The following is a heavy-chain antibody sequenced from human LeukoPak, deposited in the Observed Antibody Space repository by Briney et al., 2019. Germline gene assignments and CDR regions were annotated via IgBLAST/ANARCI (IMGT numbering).Heavy chain of an antibody. J-gene: IGHJ4*02. CDR1: GFTFSSYA. V-gene: IGHV3-30-3*01. CDR2: ISYDGSNK. CDR3: ARDAGHYDILTGYSSYFDY. Sequence: GGSLRLSCAASGFTFSSYAMHWVRQAPGKGLEWVAVISYDGSNKYYADSVKGRFTISRDNSKNTLYLQMNSLRAEDTAVYYCARDAGHYDILTGYSSYFDYWGQGTLVTVSS. D-gene: IGHD3-9*01.